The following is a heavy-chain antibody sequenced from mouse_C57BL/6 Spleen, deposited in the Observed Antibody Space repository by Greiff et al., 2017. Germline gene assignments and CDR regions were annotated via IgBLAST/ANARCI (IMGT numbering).Heavy chain of an antibody. V-gene: IGHV1-55*01. J-gene: IGHJ3*01. Sequence: QVQLQQPGAELVKPGASVKMSCKASGYTFTSYWITWVKQRPGQGLEWIGDIYPGSGSTNYNEKFKSKATLTVDTSSSTAYLQLSSRTSEDSAVYYCARGGDYYGSSCFAYWGQGTLVTVSA. CDR2: IYPGSGST. D-gene: IGHD1-1*01. CDR3: ARGGDYYGSSCFAY. CDR1: GYTFTSYW.